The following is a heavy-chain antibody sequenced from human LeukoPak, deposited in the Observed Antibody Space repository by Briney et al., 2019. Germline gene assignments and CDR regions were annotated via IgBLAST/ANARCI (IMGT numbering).Heavy chain of an antibody. CDR3: AXXPVSXRFLEWLSLDY. D-gene: IGHD3-3*01. CDR2: ISGSGGST. Sequence: GGSLRLSCAASGFTFSSYAMSWVRQAPGKGLEWVSAISGSGGSTYYADSVKGRFTISRDNSKNTLYLQMNSLRAEDTAVYYCAXXPVSXRFLEWLSLDYWGQGTLVTVSS. J-gene: IGHJ4*02. CDR1: GFTFSSYA. V-gene: IGHV3-23*01.